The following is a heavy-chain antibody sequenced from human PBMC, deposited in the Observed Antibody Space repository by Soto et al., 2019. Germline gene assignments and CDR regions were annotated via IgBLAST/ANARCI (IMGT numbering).Heavy chain of an antibody. D-gene: IGHD3-3*01. V-gene: IGHV1-2*02. Sequence: ASVKVSCKASGYTFTSYGISWVRQAPGQGLEWLGWINPSNGVTYYAQNFRDRVTMTRDTSISTAYMELSRLRSDDTAVYYCARSLDGITIFGVVIQDLWGQGTLVKVS. CDR1: GYTFTSYG. CDR3: ARSLDGITIFGVVIQDL. CDR2: INPSNGVT. J-gene: IGHJ4*02.